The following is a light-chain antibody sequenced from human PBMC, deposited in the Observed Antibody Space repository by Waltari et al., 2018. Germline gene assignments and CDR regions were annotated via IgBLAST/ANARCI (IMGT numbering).Light chain of an antibody. CDR3: SSYSDSWL. CDR1: IRDIRGYDY. Sequence: QSALTQPASVSGSPGESITISCSGGIRDIRGYDYVSWYQHPPGKAPQLILYEVSHRPAGVSNRFSGSKSGNTASLTISGLQAEDEADYYCSSYSDSWLFGGGTQLTVL. V-gene: IGLV2-14*01. J-gene: IGLJ2*01. CDR2: EVS.